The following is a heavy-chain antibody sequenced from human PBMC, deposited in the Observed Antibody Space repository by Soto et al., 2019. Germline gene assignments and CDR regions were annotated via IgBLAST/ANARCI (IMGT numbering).Heavy chain of an antibody. D-gene: IGHD5-18*01. Sequence: QVQLVESGGGVVQPGRSLRLSCAASGFTFSSYGMHWVRQAPGKGLEWVAVISYDGSNKYYADSVKGRFTISRDNSKNTLYLQMNSLRAEDTAVYYCAKDQIGYSYGTLFDYWGQGTLVTVSS. CDR3: AKDQIGYSYGTLFDY. CDR2: ISYDGSNK. CDR1: GFTFSSYG. V-gene: IGHV3-30*18. J-gene: IGHJ4*02.